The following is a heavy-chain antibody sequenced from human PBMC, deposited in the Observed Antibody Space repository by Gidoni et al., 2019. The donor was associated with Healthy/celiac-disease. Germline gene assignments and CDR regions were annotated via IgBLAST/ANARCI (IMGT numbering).Heavy chain of an antibody. CDR2: IYYSGST. V-gene: IGHV4-39*07. CDR1: GGSISSSSYY. J-gene: IGHJ4*02. Sequence: QLQLQESGPGLVKPSETLSLTCTVSGGSISSSSYYWGWIRQPPGKGLEWIGSIYYSGSTYYNPSLKSRVTISVDTSKNQFSLKLSSVTAADTAVYYCARSASGSLHYFDYWGQGTLVTVSS. CDR3: ARSASGSLHYFDY. D-gene: IGHD1-26*01.